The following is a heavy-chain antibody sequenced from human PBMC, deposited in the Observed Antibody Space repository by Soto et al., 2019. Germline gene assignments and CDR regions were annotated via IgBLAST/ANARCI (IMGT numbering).Heavy chain of an antibody. J-gene: IGHJ4*02. CDR2: IYHSGTT. Sequence: SETLSLTCSVSGGSIIGFNYYWGWIRQPPGKGLEWIGNIYHSGTTYYNPSLKSRVTMSVDTSSNHFSLNLTSVTVSDTAVYYCARRRVGGGKYRIDFWGPGILVTVSS. CDR1: GGSIIGFNYY. CDR3: ARRRVGGGKYRIDF. D-gene: IGHD3-16*01. V-gene: IGHV4-39*02.